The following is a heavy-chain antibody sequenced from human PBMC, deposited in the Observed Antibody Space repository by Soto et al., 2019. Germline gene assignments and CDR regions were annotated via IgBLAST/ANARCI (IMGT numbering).Heavy chain of an antibody. CDR2: ITNSGDST. D-gene: IGHD1-1*01. CDR1: GFTFSSYA. V-gene: IGHV3-23*01. Sequence: EVQLLGSGGGLVQPGGSLRLSCAASGFTFSSYAMNWVRQAPGKGLEWVSAITNSGDSTYYADSVKGPFTISRDKSENRLYLKMNGLRAEDTAVYYCARRPQYNRGPFDYWGQGTLVTVSS. CDR3: ARRPQYNRGPFDY. J-gene: IGHJ4*02.